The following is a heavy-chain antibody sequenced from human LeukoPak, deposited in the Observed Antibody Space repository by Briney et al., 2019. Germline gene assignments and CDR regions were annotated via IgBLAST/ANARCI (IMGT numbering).Heavy chain of an antibody. CDR3: ANEDGYDAFDI. J-gene: IGHJ3*02. Sequence: GGSLRLSCAASGFTVSSNYMSWVRQAPGKGLEWVSVIYSGGSTYYADSVKGRFTISRDNSKNTLYLQMNSLRAEDTAVYYCANEDGYDAFDIWGQGTMVTVSS. CDR2: IYSGGST. V-gene: IGHV3-66*01. D-gene: IGHD5-24*01. CDR1: GFTVSSNY.